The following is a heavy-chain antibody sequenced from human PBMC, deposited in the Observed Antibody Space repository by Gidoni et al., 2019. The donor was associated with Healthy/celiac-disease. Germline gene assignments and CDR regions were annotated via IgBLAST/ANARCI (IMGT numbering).Heavy chain of an antibody. Sequence: QVQLQQWGAGLLKPSETRSLTCAVYGGSFSGYYWSWIRPPPGKGLEWIGEINHSGSTNYTPSLKSRVTISVDPSKNQFSLKLSSVTAADTAVYYCARGRIQLWFGASWYYFDYWGQGTLVTVSS. J-gene: IGHJ4*02. CDR1: GGSFSGYY. CDR2: INHSGST. V-gene: IGHV4-34*01. D-gene: IGHD5-18*01. CDR3: ARGRIQLWFGASWYYFDY.